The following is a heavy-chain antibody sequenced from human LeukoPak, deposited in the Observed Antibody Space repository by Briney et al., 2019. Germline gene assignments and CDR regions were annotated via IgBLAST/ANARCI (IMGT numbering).Heavy chain of an antibody. CDR3: ARLVPGGSWSNALDI. J-gene: IGHJ3*02. D-gene: IGHD6-13*01. CDR2: INSDGSST. V-gene: IGHV3-74*01. Sequence: GGSLRLSCAASGFTFSSYWVLWVRQAPGKGLVWFSRINSDGSSTTYADSVKGRFTISRDNAKNTLYLQMNSLGADDTAVYYCARLVPGGSWSNALDIWGQGAMVTVSS. CDR1: GFTFSSYW.